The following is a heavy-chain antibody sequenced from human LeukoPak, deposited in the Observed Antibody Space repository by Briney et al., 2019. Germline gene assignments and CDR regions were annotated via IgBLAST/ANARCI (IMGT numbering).Heavy chain of an antibody. CDR2: ITDKGANT. D-gene: IGHD3-10*01. J-gene: IGHJ5*02. Sequence: PGGSLRLSCAVSGFSFSAYDTNWVRQAPGKGLEWVSTITDKGANTYYADSVKGRFTISRDNSKSTLYLQMNSLRAEDTAVYYCAKDPGGRSNWFDPWGQGALVTVSS. V-gene: IGHV3-23*01. CDR3: AKDPGGRSNWFDP. CDR1: GFSFSAYD.